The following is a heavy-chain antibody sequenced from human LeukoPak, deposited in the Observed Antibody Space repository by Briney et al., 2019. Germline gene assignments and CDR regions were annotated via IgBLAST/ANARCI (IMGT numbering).Heavy chain of an antibody. CDR1: GFTFDDYG. CDR3: ARKGWAVAGDYYFYY. J-gene: IGHJ4*02. V-gene: IGHV3-20*04. Sequence: GGSPRLSCAASGFTFDDYGMSWVRQAPGKGLEWVSGINWNGGSTGYADSVKGRFTISRDNAKNSLYLQMNSLRAEDTALYYCARKGWAVAGDYYFYYWGQGTLVTVSS. CDR2: INWNGGST. D-gene: IGHD6-19*01.